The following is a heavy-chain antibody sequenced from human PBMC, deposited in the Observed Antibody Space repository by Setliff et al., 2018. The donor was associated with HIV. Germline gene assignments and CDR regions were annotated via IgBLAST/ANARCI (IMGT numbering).Heavy chain of an antibody. CDR1: GYSISSGYY. CDR2: IYHSGST. V-gene: IGHV4-38-2*02. CDR3: ARDYYSSGWYDFSDY. Sequence: PSETLSLTCAVSGYSISSGYYWGWIRQPPGKGLEWIGSIYHSGSTYYNPSLKSRVTISVDTSKNQFSLKLSSVTAADTAVYYCARDYYSSGWYDFSDYWGQGTLVTVSS. D-gene: IGHD6-19*01. J-gene: IGHJ4*02.